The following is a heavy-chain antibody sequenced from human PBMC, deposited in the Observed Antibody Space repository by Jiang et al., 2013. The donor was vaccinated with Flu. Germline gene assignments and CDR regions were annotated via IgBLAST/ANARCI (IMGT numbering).Heavy chain of an antibody. Sequence: SLKISCKASGYTFTSYWIAWVRQMPGKGLEWMGIIYPGGSHLRYSPSFQGQVTISVDKSINTAYLQWSSLKASDTAMYYCVRLSITGSTGDYWGQGTLVTVSS. CDR1: GYTFTSYW. D-gene: IGHD1-20*01. CDR2: IYPGGSHL. V-gene: IGHV5-51*01. J-gene: IGHJ4*02. CDR3: VRLSITGSTGDY.